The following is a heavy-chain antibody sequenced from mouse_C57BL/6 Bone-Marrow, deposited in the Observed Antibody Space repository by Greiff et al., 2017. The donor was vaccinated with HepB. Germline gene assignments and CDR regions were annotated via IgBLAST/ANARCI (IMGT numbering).Heavy chain of an antibody. D-gene: IGHD3-3*01. J-gene: IGHJ2*01. V-gene: IGHV14-3*01. CDR2: IDPATGTT. CDR1: GFNIKNTY. Sequence: DVKLQESVAELVRPGASVKLSCTASGFNIKNTYMNWVKQRPEQGLEWIGRIDPATGTTKYAPTFQGKATITADTYSNTAYLQLSSLTSEDTAIYYCARRGLGDYWGQGTTLTVSS. CDR3: ARRGLGDY.